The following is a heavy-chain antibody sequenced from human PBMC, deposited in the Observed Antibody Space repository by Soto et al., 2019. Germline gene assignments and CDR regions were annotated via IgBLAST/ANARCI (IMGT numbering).Heavy chain of an antibody. J-gene: IGHJ5*02. D-gene: IGHD5-18*01. CDR1: GGTFSSYA. CDR2: IIPIFGTA. CDR3: ARAVNSYGYSGWFDP. V-gene: IGHV1-69*01. Sequence: QVQLVQSGAEVKKPGSSVKVSCKASGGTFSSYAISWVRQAPGQGLEWMGGIIPIFGTANYAQKFQGRVTITADESTSTAYMELSSLRSEDTAVYYCARAVNSYGYSGWFDPWCQGTLVTVSS.